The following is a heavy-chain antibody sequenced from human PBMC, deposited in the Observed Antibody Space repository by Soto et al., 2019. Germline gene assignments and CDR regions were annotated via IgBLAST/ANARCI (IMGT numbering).Heavy chain of an antibody. V-gene: IGHV1-18*01. Sequence: QDQLVQSGVEVKKPGASVKVSCKASGYSFTNYGITWVRQAPGQGFEWMGWISAYNGNTNYAQKFQGRVTMPTDASTRTAYLEWRSLRSDDTAVYYCARDRGVAPPVAGNTHYYYYMDVWGKGTTVTVSS. J-gene: IGHJ6*03. CDR3: ARDRGVAPPVAGNTHYYYYMDV. CDR1: GYSFTNYG. D-gene: IGHD6-19*01. CDR2: ISAYNGNT.